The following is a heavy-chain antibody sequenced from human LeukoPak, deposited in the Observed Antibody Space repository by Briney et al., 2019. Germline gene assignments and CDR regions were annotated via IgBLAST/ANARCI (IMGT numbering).Heavy chain of an antibody. CDR3: VKVRGIRYRTGWYHYFDL. D-gene: IGHD6-19*01. V-gene: IGHV3-7*05. CDR1: GSIFSTSW. J-gene: IGHJ4*02. CDR2: IKQDGSEK. Sequence: EGPLRPSCAVAGSIFSTSWVSWVRQAPGKGLEWVANIKQDGSEKYYVDSVKGRFTISRDNAKNSLSLQMNSLRAEDTAVYYCVKVRGIRYRTGWYHYFDLWGQGTLVTVSS.